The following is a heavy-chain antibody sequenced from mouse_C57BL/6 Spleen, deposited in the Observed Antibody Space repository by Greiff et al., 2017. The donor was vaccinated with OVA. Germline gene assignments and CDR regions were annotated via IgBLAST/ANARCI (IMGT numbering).Heavy chain of an antibody. D-gene: IGHD1-1*01. Sequence: QVQLQQSGAELVRPGASVTLSCKASGYTFTDYEMHWVKQTPVHGLEWIGAIDPETGGTAYNQKFKGKAILTADKSSSTAYMELRSLTSEDSAVYYCTRRYYGSSYYHYFDYWGQGTTLTVSS. J-gene: IGHJ2*01. V-gene: IGHV1-15*01. CDR3: TRRYYGSSYYHYFDY. CDR1: GYTFTDYE. CDR2: IDPETGGT.